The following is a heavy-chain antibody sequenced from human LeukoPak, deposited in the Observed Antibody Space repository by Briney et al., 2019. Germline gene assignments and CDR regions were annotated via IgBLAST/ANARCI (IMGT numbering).Heavy chain of an antibody. CDR3: ASGPSGFELQY. V-gene: IGHV4-59*12. J-gene: IGHJ4*02. CDR1: GGSPSRYY. Sequence: SETLSLTCTVSGGSPSRYYWSCIRHPPRKGLEWIGYIYYSGSTNYNPSLKSRVTISVDTSKNQFSLKLSSVTAADTAVYCCASGPSGFELQYWGQGTLVTVSS. D-gene: IGHD1-26*01. CDR2: IYYSGST.